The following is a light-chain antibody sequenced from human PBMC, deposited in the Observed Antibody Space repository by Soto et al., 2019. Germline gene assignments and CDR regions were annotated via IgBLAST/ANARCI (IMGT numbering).Light chain of an antibody. V-gene: IGKV3-20*01. CDR3: QQYGSSPRIT. CDR1: QSVSSSY. Sequence: ENELRQSPGTMSLSPGERAALSCRASQSVSSSYLAWYQQKPGQAPRLLIYGASSRATGIPDRFSGSGSGTDFTLTISRLEPEDFAVYYCQQYGSSPRITFGQGTRLEIK. CDR2: GAS. J-gene: IGKJ5*01.